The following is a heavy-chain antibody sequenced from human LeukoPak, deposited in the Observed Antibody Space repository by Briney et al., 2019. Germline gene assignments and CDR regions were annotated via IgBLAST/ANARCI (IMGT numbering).Heavy chain of an antibody. J-gene: IGHJ5*02. CDR2: ISGSDGST. Sequence: PGGSLRLSCAASEFTFSGYAMSWVRQAPGKGLEWVSAISGSDGSTYYADSVKGRFTISRGNSKSTLYLQTNSLRAEDTAVYYCTRGGNYFDPWGQGTLVTVSS. CDR1: EFTFSGYA. CDR3: TRGGNYFDP. V-gene: IGHV3-23*01.